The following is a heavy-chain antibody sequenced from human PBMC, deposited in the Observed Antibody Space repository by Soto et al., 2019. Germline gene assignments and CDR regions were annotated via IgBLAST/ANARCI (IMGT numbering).Heavy chain of an antibody. J-gene: IGHJ6*03. D-gene: IGHD2-2*01. Sequence: GGSLRLSCEASGFTFSNYAMTWVRQAPGKGLEWVSGISGSGGTTFYAGSVKGRFAISRDNSKNTPYLQMKSLRAEDSAIYYCALRYCSRTTCPPLNSYFYMDVWGKGTTVTVSS. CDR1: GFTFSNYA. CDR3: ALRYCSRTTCPPLNSYFYMDV. V-gene: IGHV3-23*01. CDR2: ISGSGGTT.